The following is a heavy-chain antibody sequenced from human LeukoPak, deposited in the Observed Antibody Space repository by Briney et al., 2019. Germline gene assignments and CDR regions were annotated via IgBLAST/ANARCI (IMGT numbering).Heavy chain of an antibody. CDR1: GGSISSGGYS. D-gene: IGHD2-2*01. J-gene: IGHJ5*02. CDR2: IYHSGST. CDR3: ARGGGLRYCSSTSCYSTNGWFDP. Sequence: SQTLSLTCAVSGGSISSGGYSWSWIRQPPGKGLEWIGYIYHSGSTYYNPSLKSRVTISVDRSKNQFSLKLSSVTAADTAVYYCARGGGLRYCSSTSCYSTNGWFDPWGQGTLVTVSS. V-gene: IGHV4-30-2*01.